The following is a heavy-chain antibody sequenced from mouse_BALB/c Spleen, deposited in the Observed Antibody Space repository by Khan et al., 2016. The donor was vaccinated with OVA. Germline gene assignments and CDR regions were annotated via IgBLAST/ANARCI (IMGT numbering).Heavy chain of an antibody. D-gene: IGHD2-1*01. CDR1: GYTFTNYW. Sequence: VQLQQSGTVLARPGASVKMSCKASGYTFTNYWMHWVKQRPGQGLEWIGTIFPGNSDTNYNQKFTGKAKLTAVTSTSTAYMELSSLTNEDSAVYYCARTVFGNYEIWDYWGQGTTLPVSS. V-gene: IGHV1-5*01. CDR3: ARTVFGNYEIWDY. J-gene: IGHJ2*01. CDR2: IFPGNSDT.